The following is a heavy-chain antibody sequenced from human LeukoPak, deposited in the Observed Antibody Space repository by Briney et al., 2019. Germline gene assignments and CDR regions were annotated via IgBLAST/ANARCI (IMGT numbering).Heavy chain of an antibody. D-gene: IGHD3-10*01. V-gene: IGHV4-31*03. Sequence: SETLSLTCTVSGGSISSGGYYWRWIRQHPGKGLEWIGYIYYSGSTYYNPSLKSRVTISVDTSKNQFSLKLSSVTAADTAVYYCARKYYYGSGYYFDYWGQGTLVTVSS. CDR1: GGSISSGGYY. J-gene: IGHJ4*02. CDR3: ARKYYYGSGYYFDY. CDR2: IYYSGST.